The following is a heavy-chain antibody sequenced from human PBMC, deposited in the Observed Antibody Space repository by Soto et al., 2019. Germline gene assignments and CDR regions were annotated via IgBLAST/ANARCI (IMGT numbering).Heavy chain of an antibody. J-gene: IGHJ6*02. CDR2: INGDGSTT. V-gene: IGHV3-74*01. Sequence: GGSLRLSCAASGLRFSNHWMHWVRQAPGKGLVWVSRINGDGSTTSYADSVKGRFTISRDNAKKTLYLQMNTLRVEDTAVYHCALLECSSTSCLNNAVDGWGRGITGTVAS. D-gene: IGHD2-2*01. CDR1: GLRFSNHW. CDR3: ALLECSSTSCLNNAVDG.